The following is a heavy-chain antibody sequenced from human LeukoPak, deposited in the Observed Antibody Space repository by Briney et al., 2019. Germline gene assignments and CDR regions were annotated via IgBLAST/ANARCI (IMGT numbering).Heavy chain of an antibody. CDR1: GGSISSYY. CDR2: IYYAGNT. D-gene: IGHD4-17*01. V-gene: IGHV4-39*07. Sequence: SETLSLTCTVSGGSISSYYWAWIRQSPGKGLEWIATIYYAGNTHYNPSLRSRVTISMDMSKNHFSLKLSSVTAADTAVYYCAREGPYGDYLYYYYMDVWGKGTTVTVSS. CDR3: AREGPYGDYLYYYYMDV. J-gene: IGHJ6*03.